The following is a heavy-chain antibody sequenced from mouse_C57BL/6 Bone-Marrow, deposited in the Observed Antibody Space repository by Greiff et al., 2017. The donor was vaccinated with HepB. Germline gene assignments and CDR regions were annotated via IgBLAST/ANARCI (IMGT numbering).Heavy chain of an antibody. CDR2: ISSGSSTI. CDR3: ARGEGPMDCYNAPFAY. J-gene: IGHJ3*01. V-gene: IGHV5-17*01. D-gene: IGHD2-3*01. CDR1: GFTFSDYG. Sequence: DVMLVESGGGLVKPGGSLKLSCAASGFTFSDYGMHWVRQAPEKGLEWVAYISSGSSTIYYADTVKGRFTISRDNAKNTLFLQMTSLRSEDTAMYYCARGEGPMDCYNAPFAYWGQGTLVTVSA.